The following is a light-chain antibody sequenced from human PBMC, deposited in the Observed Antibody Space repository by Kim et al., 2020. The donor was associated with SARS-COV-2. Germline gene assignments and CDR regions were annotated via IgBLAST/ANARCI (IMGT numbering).Light chain of an antibody. V-gene: IGLV7-43*01. Sequence: PGRTVTLTCASSAGAVTSAYYPNWLQQKPGQAPRSLIYNTENKHSWTPARFSGSLLGGRAALTLSGVQPEDEADYYCLLFIGGVPLFGGGTKVTVL. CDR3: LLFIGGVPL. J-gene: IGLJ2*01. CDR1: AGAVTSAYY. CDR2: NTE.